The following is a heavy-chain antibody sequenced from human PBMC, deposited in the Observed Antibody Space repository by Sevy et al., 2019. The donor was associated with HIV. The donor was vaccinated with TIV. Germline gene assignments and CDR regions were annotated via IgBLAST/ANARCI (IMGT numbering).Heavy chain of an antibody. V-gene: IGHV3-23*01. D-gene: IGHD2-2*01. CDR1: GFTFSGYA. CDR2: INGKGRST. CDR3: AKTINSGGGVVPAANYYYYGLDV. J-gene: IGHJ6*02. Sequence: GGSLRLSCAASGFTFSGYAMNWVRQAPGKGLEWVSAINGKGRSTHYADSVEGRFTISRDNSKNTQYLQMNSLRAEDTAVYYCAKTINSGGGVVPAANYYYYGLDVWGQGTTVTVSS.